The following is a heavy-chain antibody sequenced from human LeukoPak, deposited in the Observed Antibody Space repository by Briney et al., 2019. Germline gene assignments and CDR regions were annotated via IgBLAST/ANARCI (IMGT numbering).Heavy chain of an antibody. CDR3: ARHSSMTTGYIAY. CDR1: GGSINSNSHH. V-gene: IGHV4-39*01. Sequence: PSETLSLTCSVSGGSINSNSHHWDWIRQAPGKGLEWIGNIYYSGTTSYNPSLKSRVTISVDTSKNQFSLRLSSVTAADTAVYYCARHSSMTTGYIAYWGQGTLVTVSS. CDR2: IYYSGTT. J-gene: IGHJ4*02. D-gene: IGHD4-17*01.